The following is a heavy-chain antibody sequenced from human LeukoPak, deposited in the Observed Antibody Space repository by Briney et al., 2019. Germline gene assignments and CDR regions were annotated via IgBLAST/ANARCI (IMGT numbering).Heavy chain of an antibody. D-gene: IGHD3-10*01. CDR3: ARGIGYGSGSYYNPFDY. V-gene: IGHV4-59*12. Sequence: PSETLSLTCTVSGGSISSYYWSWIRQPPGKGLEWIGYIYYSGSTNYNPSLKSRVTISVDTSKNQFSLKLSSVTAADTAVYYCARGIGYGSGSYYNPFDYWGQGTLVTVSS. CDR1: GGSISSYY. J-gene: IGHJ4*02. CDR2: IYYSGST.